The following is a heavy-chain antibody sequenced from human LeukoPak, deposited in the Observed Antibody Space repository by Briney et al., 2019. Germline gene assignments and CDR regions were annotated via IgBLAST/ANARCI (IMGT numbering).Heavy chain of an antibody. V-gene: IGHV4-38-2*01. CDR1: GYSISSGFY. CDR2: IYHSGST. J-gene: IGHJ5*02. Sequence: SETLSLTCAVSGYSISSGFYWSWIRQPPGKGLEWIGSIYHSGSTYYNPSLKSRVTISVDTSKNQFSLKLSSVTAADTAVYYCARHPRITIFGVVTAPVDPWGQGTLVTVSS. CDR3: ARHPRITIFGVVTAPVDP. D-gene: IGHD3-3*01.